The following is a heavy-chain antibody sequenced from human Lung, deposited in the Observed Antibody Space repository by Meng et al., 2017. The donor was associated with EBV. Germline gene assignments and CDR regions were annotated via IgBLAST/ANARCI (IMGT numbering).Heavy chain of an antibody. V-gene: IGHV4-4*07. CDR2: IYTSGST. CDR1: GGSISSYY. J-gene: IGHJ4*02. CDR3: ARALFDYYDSSGYYDY. Sequence: QWQLWEPGPGLVKPPETLSSTSTVAGGSISSYYWSWIRQPAGKGLEWIGRIYTSGSTNYNPSLKSRVTISVDTSKNQFSLKLSSVTAADTAVYYCARALFDYYDSSGYYDYWGQGTLVTVSS. D-gene: IGHD3-22*01.